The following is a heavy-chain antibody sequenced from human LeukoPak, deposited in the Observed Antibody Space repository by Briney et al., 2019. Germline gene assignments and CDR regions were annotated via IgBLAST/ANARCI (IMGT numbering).Heavy chain of an antibody. CDR2: TYDSVNS. D-gene: IGHD3-22*01. J-gene: IGHJ6*03. CDR1: GVSISSYY. CDR3: ARDRYYLDSRGGGGYYYVDA. V-gene: IGHV4-59*01. Sequence: SETLSLTCTVSGVSISSYYWTCIPHPPGKGLEWIGHTYDSVNSKYNPSPTSRLTISLDTPQNQISRKLTSVTPADTAVYYCARDRYYLDSRGGGGYYYVDAWGKGTTVIVSS.